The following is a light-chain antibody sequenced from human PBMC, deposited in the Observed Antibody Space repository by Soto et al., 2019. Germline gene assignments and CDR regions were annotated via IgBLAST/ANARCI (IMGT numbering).Light chain of an antibody. V-gene: IGKV1-5*01. Sequence: DVQMTQSPSSLSASVGDRVTITCRASQSINNWLAWYQQKPGKAPKFLIYDASTLETGVPSRFSGSASGTEFTLTISGLQPEDFALYYCHQRQSWPRTFGQGTKVDI. CDR2: DAS. CDR1: QSINNW. CDR3: HQRQSWPRT. J-gene: IGKJ1*01.